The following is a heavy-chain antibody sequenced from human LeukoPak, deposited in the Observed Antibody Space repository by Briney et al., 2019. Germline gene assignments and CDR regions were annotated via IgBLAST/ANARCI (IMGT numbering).Heavy chain of an antibody. J-gene: IGHJ2*01. CDR1: GFTLSNYD. V-gene: IGHV3-13*01. D-gene: IGHD5-18*01. CDR3: VRDAVVADGDWFFDL. CDR2: IGTAGDT. Sequence: GGSLRLSCAAPGFTLSNYDMNWVRQATGKGLEWVSDIGTAGDTYYSGSVEGRFTISRENAKNSLYLQMNNLRAGDTAVYYCVRDAVVADGDWFFDLWGRGTLVTVSS.